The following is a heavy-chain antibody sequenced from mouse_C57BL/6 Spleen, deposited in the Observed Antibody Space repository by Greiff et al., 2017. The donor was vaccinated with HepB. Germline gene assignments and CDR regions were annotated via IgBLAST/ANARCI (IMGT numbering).Heavy chain of an antibody. Sequence: EVMLVESGGGLVKPGGSLKLSCAASGFTFSSYAMSWVRQTPEKRLEWVATISDGGSYTYYPDNVKGRFTISRDNAKNNLYLQMSHLKSEDTAMYYCARDDSDYGAYWGQGTLVTVSA. CDR1: GFTFSSYA. V-gene: IGHV5-4*01. CDR2: ISDGGSYT. J-gene: IGHJ3*01. D-gene: IGHD2-4*01. CDR3: ARDDSDYGAY.